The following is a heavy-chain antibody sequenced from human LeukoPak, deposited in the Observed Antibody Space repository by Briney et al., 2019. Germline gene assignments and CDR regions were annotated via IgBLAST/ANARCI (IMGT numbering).Heavy chain of an antibody. CDR1: GFTFGDYA. J-gene: IGHJ6*02. D-gene: IGHD3-9*01. Sequence: PGESRRLSCSASGFTFGDYAMNWVRQAPGKGLEWVGFIGSKACGGTTEYAASVRGRFTISRDDSKIIAYLQMNSLKTEDTAVYYCTRGRYGNYYYGMDVWGQGTTVTVSS. CDR2: IGSKACGGTT. V-gene: IGHV3-49*04. CDR3: TRGRYGNYYYGMDV.